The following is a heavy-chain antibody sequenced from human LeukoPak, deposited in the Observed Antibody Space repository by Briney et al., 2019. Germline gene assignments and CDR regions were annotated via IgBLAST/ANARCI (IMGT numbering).Heavy chain of an antibody. CDR2: INHSGST. D-gene: IGHD3-10*01. V-gene: IGHV4-34*01. J-gene: IGHJ4*02. Sequence: SETLSPTCAVYGGSFSGYYWSWIRQPPGKGLEWIGEINHSGSTNYNPSLKSRVTISVDTSKNQFSLKLSSVTAADTAVYYCARVALRLRGYPFDYWGQGTLVTVSS. CDR3: ARVALRLRGYPFDY. CDR1: GGSFSGYY.